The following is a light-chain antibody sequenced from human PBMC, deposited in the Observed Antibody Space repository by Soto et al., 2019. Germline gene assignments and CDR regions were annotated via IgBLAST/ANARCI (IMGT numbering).Light chain of an antibody. J-gene: IGLJ2*01. CDR1: SSDVGGYNY. V-gene: IGLV2-14*01. Sequence: SALTQPASVSGSPGQSITISCIGTSSDVGGYNYVSWYQQHPGKAPKLIIYEVTNRPSGVSNRFSGSKSGNTASLTISGLQAEDEADYYCSSYTSSSPVVFGGGTKLTVL. CDR2: EVT. CDR3: SSYTSSSPVV.